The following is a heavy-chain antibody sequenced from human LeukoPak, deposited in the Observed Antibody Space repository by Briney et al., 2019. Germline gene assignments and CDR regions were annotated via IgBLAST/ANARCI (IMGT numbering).Heavy chain of an antibody. CDR2: ISGSGGST. D-gene: IGHD3-10*01. CDR1: GFTFSSYG. CDR3: AKVHYYGSGTYYYYYYYMDV. Sequence: GGTLRLSCAASGFTFSSYGMSWVRQAPGKGLEWVSAISGSGGSTYYADSVKGRFTISRDNSKNTLYLQMNSLRAEDTAVYYCAKVHYYGSGTYYYYYYYMDVWGKGTTVTISS. J-gene: IGHJ6*03. V-gene: IGHV3-23*01.